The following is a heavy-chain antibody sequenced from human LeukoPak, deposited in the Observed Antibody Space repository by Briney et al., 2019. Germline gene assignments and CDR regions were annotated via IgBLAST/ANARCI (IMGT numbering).Heavy chain of an antibody. D-gene: IGHD4-11*01. CDR3: AADLPYSNYGPLDY. CDR2: IVVGSGNT. CDR1: GFSFATSA. J-gene: IGHJ4*02. Sequence: SVKVSCKASGFSFATSAVQWVRQARGQRLEWIGWIVVGSGNTNYAQKFQERVTITRDTSTSTVYLELNSLRSEDSAIYFCAADLPYSNYGPLDYWGQGSPVTVSS. V-gene: IGHV1-58*01.